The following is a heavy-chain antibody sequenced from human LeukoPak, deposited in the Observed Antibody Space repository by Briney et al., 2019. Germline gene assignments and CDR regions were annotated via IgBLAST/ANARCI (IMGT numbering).Heavy chain of an antibody. J-gene: IGHJ3*02. V-gene: IGHV4-39*07. CDR3: ARRYYDFWSGYYPSAFDI. CDR2: IYHSGST. Sequence: SETLSLTCTVSGGSISSSSYYWGWIRQPPGKELEWIGSIYHSGSTYYNPSLKSRVTISVDTSKNQFSLKLSSVTAADTAVYYCARRYYDFWSGYYPSAFDIWGQGTMVTVSS. D-gene: IGHD3-3*01. CDR1: GGSISSSSYY.